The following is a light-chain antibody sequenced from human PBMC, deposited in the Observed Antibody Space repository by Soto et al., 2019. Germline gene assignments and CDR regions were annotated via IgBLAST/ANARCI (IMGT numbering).Light chain of an antibody. Sequence: DIQMTQSPSTLSRSVGDRVTITCRSSQTISSWLAWYKQKPGKAPKLLIYAASTLQSGVPSRFRGRGSGTDFTLTISCLKSEGFETYSCQQYYSYPRTFGQGTKVDIK. J-gene: IGKJ1*01. CDR2: AAS. V-gene: IGKV1-5*01. CDR1: QTISSW. CDR3: QQYYSYPRT.